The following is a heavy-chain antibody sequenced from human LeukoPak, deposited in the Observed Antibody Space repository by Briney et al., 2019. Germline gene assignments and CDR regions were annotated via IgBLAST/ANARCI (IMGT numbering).Heavy chain of an antibody. Sequence: PSETLSLTCTVSGGSISSSSYYWGWIRQPPGKGLEWIGSIYYSGSTYYNPSLKSRVTISVDTSKNQFSLKLSSVTPEDTAVYYCARDLGYSGSYYDYWGQGTLVTVSS. CDR2: IYYSGST. J-gene: IGHJ4*02. V-gene: IGHV4-39*02. D-gene: IGHD1-26*01. CDR1: GGSISSSSYY. CDR3: ARDLGYSGSYYDY.